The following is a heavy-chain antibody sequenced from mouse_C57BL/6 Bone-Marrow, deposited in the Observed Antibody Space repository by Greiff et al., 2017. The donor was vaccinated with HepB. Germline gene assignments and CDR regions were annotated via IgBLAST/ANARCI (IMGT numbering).Heavy chain of an antibody. CDR1: GYAFSSSW. CDR3: AKNWALAY. Sequence: VKLLESGPELVKPGASVKISCKASGYAFSSSWMNWVKQRPGKGLEWIGRIYPGDGDTNYNGKFKGKATLTADKSSSTAYMQLSSLTSEYSAVYFCAKNWALAYWGQGTLVTVSA. D-gene: IGHD4-1*01. CDR2: IYPGDGDT. J-gene: IGHJ3*01. V-gene: IGHV1-82*01.